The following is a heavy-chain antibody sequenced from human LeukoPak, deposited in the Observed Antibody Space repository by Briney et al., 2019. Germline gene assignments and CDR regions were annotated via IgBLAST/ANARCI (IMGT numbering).Heavy chain of an antibody. D-gene: IGHD6-6*01. Sequence: GGSLRLSCAVSGFTFIINAMSWVRQAPGKGLEWVSVISGSGGSTYYADSVKGRFTISRDNSKNTLYLQMNSLRAEDTAVYYCAKDSPYSSSYFDYWGQGTLVTVSS. J-gene: IGHJ4*02. CDR1: GFTFIINA. V-gene: IGHV3-23*01. CDR2: ISGSGGST. CDR3: AKDSPYSSSYFDY.